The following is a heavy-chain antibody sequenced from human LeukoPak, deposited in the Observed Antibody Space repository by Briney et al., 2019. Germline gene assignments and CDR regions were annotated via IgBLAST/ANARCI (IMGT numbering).Heavy chain of an antibody. V-gene: IGHV5-51*01. CDR2: IYPGDSDT. CDR1: GYTFTNYW. D-gene: IGHD6-6*01. CDR3: ARIIAARPGVGWFDP. Sequence: GESLKISCKGSGYTFTNYWIGWVRQMPGKGLEWMGIIYPGDSDTRYSPSFQGQVTISADKSISTAYLQWSSLKASDTAMYYCARIIAARPGVGWFDPWGQGTLVTVSS. J-gene: IGHJ5*02.